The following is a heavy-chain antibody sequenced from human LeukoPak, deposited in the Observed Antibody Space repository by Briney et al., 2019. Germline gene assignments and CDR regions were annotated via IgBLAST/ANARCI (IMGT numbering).Heavy chain of an antibody. CDR1: GFTFSSYA. CDR2: IGDSGTNT. D-gene: IGHD3-16*01. V-gene: IGHV3-23*01. J-gene: IGHJ4*02. CDR3: ARKQAISYAPLDY. Sequence: GGSLRLSCAPSGFTFSSYAMSWVRQAPGKGLEWVSTIGDSGTNTFYADSVKGRFTISRDSSKNTLYLQMNSLRADDTAVYYCARKQAISYAPLDYWGQGTLVTVSS.